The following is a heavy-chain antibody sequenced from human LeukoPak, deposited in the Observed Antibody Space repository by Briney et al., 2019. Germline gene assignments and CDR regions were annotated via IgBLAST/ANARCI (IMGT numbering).Heavy chain of an antibody. Sequence: GGSLRLSRAASGFTFSNAWMSWVRQAPGKGLEWVGRIKSKTDGGTTDYAAPVKGRFTISRDDSKNTLYLQMNSLKTEDTAVYYCTTDVTAHYYDSSGYLLSDDYWGQGTLVTVSS. CDR3: TTDVTAHYYDSSGYLLSDDY. J-gene: IGHJ4*02. V-gene: IGHV3-15*01. CDR1: GFTFSNAW. D-gene: IGHD3-22*01. CDR2: IKSKTDGGTT.